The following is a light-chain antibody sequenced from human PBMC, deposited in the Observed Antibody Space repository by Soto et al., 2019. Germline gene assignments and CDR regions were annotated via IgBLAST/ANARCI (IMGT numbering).Light chain of an antibody. Sequence: EIVLTQSPATLSLSPLERATLSFMASQYVSSFLAWYQQKAGQAPRLLIYDASHRATGIPARFSGSGSGTDFTLTINSLEPEDFALYYCQQRYNWPPTFGQGTKVDIK. V-gene: IGKV3-11*01. CDR1: QYVSSF. J-gene: IGKJ1*01. CDR3: QQRYNWPPT. CDR2: DAS.